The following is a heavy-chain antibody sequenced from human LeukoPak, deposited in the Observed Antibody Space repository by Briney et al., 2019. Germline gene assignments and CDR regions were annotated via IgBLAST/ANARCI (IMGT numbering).Heavy chain of an antibody. Sequence: SVKVSCKASGGTFSSYAISWVRQAPGQGLEWMGGIIPIFGTANYAQKFQGRVTITADESTSAAYMELSSLRSEDTAVYYCASSDYYGSGSQEFDYWGQGTLVTVSS. CDR3: ASSDYYGSGSQEFDY. J-gene: IGHJ4*02. CDR1: GGTFSSYA. D-gene: IGHD3-10*01. CDR2: IIPIFGTA. V-gene: IGHV1-69*01.